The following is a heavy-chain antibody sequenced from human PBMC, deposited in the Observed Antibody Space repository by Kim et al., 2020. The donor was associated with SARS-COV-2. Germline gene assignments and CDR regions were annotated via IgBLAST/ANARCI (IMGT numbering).Heavy chain of an antibody. CDR3: ARTGIVFSMDV. Sequence: TRYSPSFQGQVTISADKSISTAYLQWSSLKASDTAMYYCARTGIVFSMDVWGKGTTVTVSS. CDR2: T. J-gene: IGHJ6*03. D-gene: IGHD1-26*01. V-gene: IGHV5-51*01.